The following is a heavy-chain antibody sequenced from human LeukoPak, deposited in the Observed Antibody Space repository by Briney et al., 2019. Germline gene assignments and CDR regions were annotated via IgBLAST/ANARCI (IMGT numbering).Heavy chain of an antibody. CDR1: GYTFTNYG. J-gene: IGHJ4*02. CDR2: ISGYNGNT. Sequence: GGSVNVSCKASGYTFTNYGIDWVRQAPGQGLEWMGWISGYNGNTNYAQRLQGRVTMTTDTSTTTAYMELRSLRSDDTAVYYCARSTYYYDSSGYCDYWGQGTLVTVSS. D-gene: IGHD3-22*01. CDR3: ARSTYYYDSSGYCDY. V-gene: IGHV1-18*01.